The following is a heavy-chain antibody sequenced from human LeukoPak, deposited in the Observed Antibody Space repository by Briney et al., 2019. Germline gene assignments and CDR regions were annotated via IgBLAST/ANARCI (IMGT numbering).Heavy chain of an antibody. Sequence: GGSLRLSCAASGFTFSDHAMSWVRQAPGKGLEWVSAIRGTGTTTFYAASVEGRFTISRDNSKNTADLQMNSLRAEDTAVYYCAKVSWLGTLPSYHFDSWGQGTQVTVSS. CDR1: GFTFSDHA. D-gene: IGHD6-19*01. J-gene: IGHJ4*02. CDR2: IRGTGTTT. V-gene: IGHV3-23*01. CDR3: AKVSWLGTLPSYHFDS.